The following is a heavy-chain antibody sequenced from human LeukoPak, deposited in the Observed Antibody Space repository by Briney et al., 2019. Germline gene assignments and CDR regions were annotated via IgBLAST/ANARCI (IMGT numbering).Heavy chain of an antibody. CDR2: ISAIGGST. CDR1: GFTFSSYD. Sequence: GGSLRLSCAASGFTFSSYDMSWARQAPGKGLEWVSAISAIGGSTYYADSVKGRFTISRDNSKNTLYLQMNSLRAEDTAVYYCAKAGIYYDSSGLDYWGQGTLVTVSS. D-gene: IGHD3-22*01. CDR3: AKAGIYYDSSGLDY. J-gene: IGHJ4*02. V-gene: IGHV3-23*01.